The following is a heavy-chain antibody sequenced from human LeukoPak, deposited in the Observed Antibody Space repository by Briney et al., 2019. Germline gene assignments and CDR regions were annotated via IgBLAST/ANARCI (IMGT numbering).Heavy chain of an antibody. V-gene: IGHV4-34*01. CDR1: GGSFSGYY. CDR2: INHSGST. D-gene: IGHD6-19*01. CDR3: ARGREAVAANFAYYFDY. Sequence: NPSETLSLTCAVYGGSFSGYYWSWIRQPPGKGLEWIGEINHSGSTNYNPSPKSRVTISVDTSKNQFSLKLSSVTAADTAVYYCARGREAVAANFAYYFDYWGQGTLVTVSS. J-gene: IGHJ4*02.